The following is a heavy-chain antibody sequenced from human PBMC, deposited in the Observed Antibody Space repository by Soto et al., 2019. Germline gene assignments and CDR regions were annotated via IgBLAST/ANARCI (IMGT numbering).Heavy chain of an antibody. CDR1: GGTFSSYA. Sequence: SVKVSCKASGGTFSSYAISWVRQAPGQGLEWMGGIIPIFGTANYAQKFQGRVTITASESTSTAYMELSSLRSEDTAVYYCACPPAYDYDSSGNFDYWGQGTLVTVSA. D-gene: IGHD3-22*01. CDR2: IIPIFGTA. V-gene: IGHV1-69*13. CDR3: ACPPAYDYDSSGNFDY. J-gene: IGHJ4*02.